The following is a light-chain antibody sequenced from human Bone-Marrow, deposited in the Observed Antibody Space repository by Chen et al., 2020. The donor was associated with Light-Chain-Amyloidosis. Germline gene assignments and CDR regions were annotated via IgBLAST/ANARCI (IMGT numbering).Light chain of an antibody. Sequence: SYVLPQPSSVSVAPGQTATIACGGNNMGSTSVHWYQQPPGQAPLLVVEDDSDRPSGIPERLAGCNSGNTATLTISRVEDGDEADYYCQVWDRSSDRPVFGGGTKLTVL. CDR3: QVWDRSSDRPV. J-gene: IGLJ3*02. CDR2: DDS. CDR1: NMGSTS. V-gene: IGLV3-21*02.